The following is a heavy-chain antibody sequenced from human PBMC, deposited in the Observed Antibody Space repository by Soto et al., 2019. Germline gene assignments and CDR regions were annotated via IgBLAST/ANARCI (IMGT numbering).Heavy chain of an antibody. CDR1: GGSISSYY. V-gene: IGHV4-4*07. CDR3: AREGLLWFGDTSGVGWFDP. D-gene: IGHD3-10*01. CDR2: IYTSGST. Sequence: SETLSLTCTVSGGSISSYYWSWIRQPAGKGLEWIGRIYTSGSTNYNPSLKSRVTMSVDTSKNQFSLKLSSVTAADTAVYYCAREGLLWFGDTSGVGWFDPWGHGTLVTVSS. J-gene: IGHJ5*02.